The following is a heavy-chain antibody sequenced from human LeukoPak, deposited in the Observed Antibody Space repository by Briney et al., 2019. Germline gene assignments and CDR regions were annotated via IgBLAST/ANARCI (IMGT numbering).Heavy chain of an antibody. Sequence: PGRSLRLSCAASGFTFSSYAMHWVRQAPGKGLEWVAVISYDGSNKYYADSVKGRFTISRDNSKNTLYLQMNGLRAEDTAVYYCARGALTTENYFDYWGQGTLVTVSS. CDR1: GFTFSSYA. CDR2: ISYDGSNK. V-gene: IGHV3-30*04. CDR3: ARGALTTENYFDY. J-gene: IGHJ4*02. D-gene: IGHD4-11*01.